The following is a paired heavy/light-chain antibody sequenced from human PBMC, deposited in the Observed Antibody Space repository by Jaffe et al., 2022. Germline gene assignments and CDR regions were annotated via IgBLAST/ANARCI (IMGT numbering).Light chain of an antibody. CDR3: QQYGSSRRT. CDR2: GAS. V-gene: IGKV3-20*01. CDR1: QSVSSSY. Sequence: EIVLTQSPGTLSLSPGERATLSCRASQSVSSSYLAWYQQKPGQAPRLLIYGASSRATGIPDRFSGSGSGTDFTLTISRLEPEDFAVYYCQQYGSSRRTFGQGTKVEIK. J-gene: IGKJ1*01.
Heavy chain of an antibody. CDR1: GFTFSSYS. CDR2: ISSSSSYI. V-gene: IGHV3-21*01. Sequence: EVQLVESGGGLVKPGGSLRLSCAASGFTFSSYSMNWVRQAPGKGLEWVSSISSSSSYIYYADSVKGRFTISRDNAKNSLYLQMNSLRAEDTAVYYCAREELQIAAAGTGVFYYYYYMDVWGKGTTVTVSS. CDR3: AREELQIAAAGTGVFYYYYYMDV. D-gene: IGHD6-13*01. J-gene: IGHJ6*03.